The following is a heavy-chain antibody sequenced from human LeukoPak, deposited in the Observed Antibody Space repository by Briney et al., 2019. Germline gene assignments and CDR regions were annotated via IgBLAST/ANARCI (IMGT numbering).Heavy chain of an antibody. CDR1: GASLRGSY. J-gene: IGHJ2*01. CDR3: ARGGNGWYFDL. Sequence: SETLSLTCAVQGASLRGSYLSWIRQPPGKGLQWIGQIDHSGSTHSIPSLKSRVTISLDTSQSQVSLKVNSVTAADTAVYFCARGGNGWYFDLWGRGTPVTVSS. D-gene: IGHD1-14*01. CDR2: IDHSGST. V-gene: IGHV4-34*01.